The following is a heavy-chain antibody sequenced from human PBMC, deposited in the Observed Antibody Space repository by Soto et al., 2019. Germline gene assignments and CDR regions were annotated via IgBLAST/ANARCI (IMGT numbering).Heavy chain of an antibody. CDR2: INPNSGGT. J-gene: IGHJ6*02. V-gene: IGHV1-2*02. Sequence: ASVKVSCKASGYTFTGYYMHWVRQAPGQGLEWMGWINPNSGGTNYAQKFQGRVTMTRDTSISTAYMELSRLRSDDTAVYYCASRTVVVPAAPRAGMDVWGQGTTVTVSS. D-gene: IGHD2-2*01. CDR3: ASRTVVVPAAPRAGMDV. CDR1: GYTFTGYY.